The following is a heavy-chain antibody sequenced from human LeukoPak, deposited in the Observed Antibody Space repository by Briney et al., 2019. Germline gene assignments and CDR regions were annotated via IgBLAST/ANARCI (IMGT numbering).Heavy chain of an antibody. CDR1: GFTFSNYA. CDR3: AKEKSSGYDFDY. CDR2: ISASGGST. J-gene: IGHJ4*02. V-gene: IGHV3-23*01. D-gene: IGHD5-12*01. Sequence: PRGSLRLSCVASGFTFSNYAMSWVRQAPGKGLEWVSTISASGGSTYYADSVKGRFTISRDNSKNTLYLQMNSLRAEDTAVYHCAKEKSSGYDFDYWGQGTLVTVSS.